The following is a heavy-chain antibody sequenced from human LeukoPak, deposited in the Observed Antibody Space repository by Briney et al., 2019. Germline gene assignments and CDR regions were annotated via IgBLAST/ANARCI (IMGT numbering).Heavy chain of an antibody. CDR1: GFTFSSYW. D-gene: IGHD3-3*01. J-gene: IGHJ4*02. V-gene: IGHV3-7*01. CDR2: IKQDGSEK. CDR3: ARDGFPRVYDFWSGYYTYYFDY. Sequence: PGGSLRLSCAASGFTFSSYWMSWVRQAPGKGLEWVANIKQDGSEKYYVDSVKGRFTISRDDSKNTLYLQMNSLRAEDTAVYYCARDGFPRVYDFWSGYYTYYFDYWGQGTLVTVSS.